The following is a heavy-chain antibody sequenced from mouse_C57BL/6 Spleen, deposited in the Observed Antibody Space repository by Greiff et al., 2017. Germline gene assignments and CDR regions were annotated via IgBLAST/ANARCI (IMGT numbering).Heavy chain of an antibody. Sequence: VQLQQSGAELVKPGASVKLSCTASGFNIKDYYMHWVKQRTEQGLEWIGRIDPEDGETKYAPKFPGKATITADTSSNTAYLQLSSLTSEDTAVYYGARGANYFYAMDYWGQGTSVTVSS. J-gene: IGHJ4*01. CDR3: ARGANYFYAMDY. D-gene: IGHD2-1*01. V-gene: IGHV14-2*01. CDR1: GFNIKDYY. CDR2: IDPEDGET.